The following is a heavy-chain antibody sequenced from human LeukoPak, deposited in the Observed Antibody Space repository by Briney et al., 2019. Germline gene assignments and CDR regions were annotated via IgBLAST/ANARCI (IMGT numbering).Heavy chain of an antibody. D-gene: IGHD2-2*01. J-gene: IGHJ2*01. Sequence: PGGSLRLSCAASGFTFSSYGMHWVRQAPGKGLEWVAFIRYDGSNKYYVDSVKGRFTISRDNSKNTLYVQMNSLRVEDTAVYYCAKDLVYCSSTSCYDDWYFDLWGRGTLVTVSS. V-gene: IGHV3-30*02. CDR2: IRYDGSNK. CDR3: AKDLVYCSSTSCYDDWYFDL. CDR1: GFTFSSYG.